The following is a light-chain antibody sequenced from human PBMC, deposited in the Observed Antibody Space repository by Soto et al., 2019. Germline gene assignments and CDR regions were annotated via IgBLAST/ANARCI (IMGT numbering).Light chain of an antibody. J-gene: IGLJ3*02. Sequence: QSVLTQPRSVSGSPGQSVTISCTGTSSDVGGYNYVSWYQQDPGKAPKLMIYDVSKRPSGVPDRFSGSKSGNTASLTISGLQAEDEADYYCCSYAGSYTGVFGGGTKVTVL. CDR3: CSYAGSYTGV. CDR2: DVS. V-gene: IGLV2-11*01. CDR1: SSDVGGYNY.